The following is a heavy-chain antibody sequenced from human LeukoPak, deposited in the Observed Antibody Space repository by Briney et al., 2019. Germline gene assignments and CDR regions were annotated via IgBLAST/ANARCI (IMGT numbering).Heavy chain of an antibody. J-gene: IGHJ6*02. D-gene: IGHD2-2*01. CDR3: ARDLRPCSSTSCYGYYYYGMDV. V-gene: IGHV3-21*01. CDR2: ISSSSSYI. Sequence: GRSLRLSCAASGFTFSSYSMNWVRQAPGKGLEWVSSISSSSSYIYYADSVKGRFTISRDNAKNSLYLQMNSLRAEDTAVYYCARDLRPCSSTSCYGYYYYGMDVWGQGTTVTVSS. CDR1: GFTFSSYS.